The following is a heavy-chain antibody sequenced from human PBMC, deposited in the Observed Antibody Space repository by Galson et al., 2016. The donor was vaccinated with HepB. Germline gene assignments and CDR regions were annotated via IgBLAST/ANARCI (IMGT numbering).Heavy chain of an antibody. J-gene: IGHJ4*02. CDR2: INTANGNT. CDR3: ARDGEDGAGPPTYDFYFDY. Sequence: SVKVSCKASGGIFSTYAINWVRQAPGQRLEWMGWINTANGNTRYSQNFQGRVTITRDTSASIAYMELSSLRSEDTAVYYCARDGEDGAGPPTYDFYFDYWGQGTLVTVSS. D-gene: IGHD3/OR15-3a*01. V-gene: IGHV1-3*04. CDR1: GGIFSTYA.